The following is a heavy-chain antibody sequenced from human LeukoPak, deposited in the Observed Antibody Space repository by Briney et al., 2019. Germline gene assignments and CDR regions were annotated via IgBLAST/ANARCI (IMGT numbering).Heavy chain of an antibody. J-gene: IGHJ4*02. CDR2: ISGSGGST. Sequence: SCKASGGTFSSYAISWVRQAPGKGLEWVSAISGSGGSTYYADSVKGRFTISRDNSKNTLYLQMNSLRAEDTAVYYCAKDPGFDYWGQGTLVTVSS. CDR1: GGTFSSYA. V-gene: IGHV3-23*01. D-gene: IGHD7-27*01. CDR3: AKDPGFDY.